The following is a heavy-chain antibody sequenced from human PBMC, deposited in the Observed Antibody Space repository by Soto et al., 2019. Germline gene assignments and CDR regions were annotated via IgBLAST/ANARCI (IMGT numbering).Heavy chain of an antibody. CDR2: ISYGGSNK. V-gene: IGHV3-30-3*01. CDR3: ARDLRIAVAGTPLGYGMDV. CDR1: GFTFSSYA. Sequence: GGSLRLSCAASGFTFSSYAMHWVRQAPGKGLEWVAVISYGGSNKYYADSVKGRFTISRDNSKNTLYLQMNSLRAEDTAVYYCARDLRIAVAGTPLGYGMDVWGQGTTVTVSS. J-gene: IGHJ6*02. D-gene: IGHD6-19*01.